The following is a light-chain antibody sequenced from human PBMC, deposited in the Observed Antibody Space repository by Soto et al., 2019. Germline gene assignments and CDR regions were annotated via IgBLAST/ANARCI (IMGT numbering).Light chain of an antibody. CDR3: SSYTSSSTVV. CDR2: DVS. V-gene: IGLV2-14*01. Sequence: QSALTQPASVSGSPGQSITISCTGTSSDVGGYNYVSWYQQHPGKAPKLMIYDVSNRPSGVSNRFSGSKSGNTASLTISGLPAEEEDYYYCSSYTSSSTVVFGGGTKLTVL. CDR1: SSDVGGYNY. J-gene: IGLJ2*01.